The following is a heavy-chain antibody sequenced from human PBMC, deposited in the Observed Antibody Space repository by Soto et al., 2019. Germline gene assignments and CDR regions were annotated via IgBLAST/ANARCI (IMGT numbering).Heavy chain of an antibody. Sequence: QLHLVQSGAVVKKPGASVTVSCSASGYPVTAYYMHWVRQAPGRGLEWMGGINPATGAAKYTQTFQGRVTVTGDTSTSTVFMELSGLPSEDTAVFYCARGGGVGVAGSAAFDMWGQGTLVTVSS. J-gene: IGHJ3*02. CDR3: ARGGGVGVAGSAAFDM. CDR1: GYPVTAYY. CDR2: INPATGAA. V-gene: IGHV1-2*02. D-gene: IGHD3-3*01.